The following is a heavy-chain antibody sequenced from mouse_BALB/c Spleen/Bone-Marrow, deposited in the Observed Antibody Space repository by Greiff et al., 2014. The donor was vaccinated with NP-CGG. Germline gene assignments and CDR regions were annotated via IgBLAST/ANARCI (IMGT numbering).Heavy chain of an antibody. CDR3: AYGSSYDYFDY. J-gene: IGHJ2*01. Sequence: VQLQQSGAELVKPGASVKSSCTASGFNIKDTYMHWVKQRPEQGLEWIGRIDPANGNTKYDPKFQGKATITADTSSNTACLQLSSLTSEDTAVYYCAYGSSYDYFDYWGQGTTLTVSS. CDR1: GFNIKDTY. D-gene: IGHD1-1*01. V-gene: IGHV14-3*02. CDR2: IDPANGNT.